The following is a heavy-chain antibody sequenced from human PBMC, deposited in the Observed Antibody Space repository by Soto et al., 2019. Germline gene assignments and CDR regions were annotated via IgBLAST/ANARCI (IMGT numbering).Heavy chain of an antibody. D-gene: IGHD3-10*01. Sequence: QVQLVQSGAEVKKPGSSVKVSCNASGGTFSSYAISWVRQAPGQGLEWMGGIIPIFGTANYAQKFQGRVTITADESTSTGYMELSSLRSEDTAVYYCAREEPTMVRGTNWFDPWGQGTLVTVSS. J-gene: IGHJ5*02. CDR3: AREEPTMVRGTNWFDP. V-gene: IGHV1-69*01. CDR1: GGTFSSYA. CDR2: IIPIFGTA.